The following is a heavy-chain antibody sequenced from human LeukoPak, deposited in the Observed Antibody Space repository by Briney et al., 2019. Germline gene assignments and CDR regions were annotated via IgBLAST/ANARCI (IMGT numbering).Heavy chain of an antibody. V-gene: IGHV4-4*02. D-gene: IGHD2-15*01. J-gene: IGHJ4*02. CDR3: ASQGGLRNDF. Sequence: SETLSLTCGVSGGSITTRDCWCWVRQPPREGLEWIGEICLDGRIHYTASLKSRVSISMDRSKAQFSLNLISVTAADTAMYFCASQGGLRNDFWGQGILVTVSS. CDR1: GGSITTRDC. CDR2: ICLDGRI.